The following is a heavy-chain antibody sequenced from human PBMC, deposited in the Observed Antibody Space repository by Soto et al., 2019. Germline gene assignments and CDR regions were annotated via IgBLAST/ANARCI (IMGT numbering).Heavy chain of an antibody. V-gene: IGHV1-18*01. J-gene: IGHJ4*02. CDR3: ARGPTDYYDNSANYFLDY. D-gene: IGHD3-22*01. CDR2: ISTYNGNT. CDR1: GYTFITYG. Sequence: ASVKVSCKDSGYTFITYGVSWVRQAPAQGLDWLGWISTYNGNTRYAERLQGRVTMTTDTTTNTAYMELRNLRSDDTAVYYCARGPTDYYDNSANYFLDYWGQGTLVTVSS.